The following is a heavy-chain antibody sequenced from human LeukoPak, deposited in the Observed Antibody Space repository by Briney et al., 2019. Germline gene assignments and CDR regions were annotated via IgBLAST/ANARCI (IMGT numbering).Heavy chain of an antibody. CDR2: IHYGGTT. Sequence: SETLSLTCTVSGGSIGSGYYWAWIRQPPGKGLEWIGSIHYGGTTHYNPSLQRRVTISADTSKNQFALDLRSVTAADTAVYYCTRDIGDFVSDFWGQGTLVTVSS. CDR3: TRDIGDFVSDF. V-gene: IGHV4-39*02. CDR1: GGSIGSGYY. J-gene: IGHJ4*02. D-gene: IGHD2-21*02.